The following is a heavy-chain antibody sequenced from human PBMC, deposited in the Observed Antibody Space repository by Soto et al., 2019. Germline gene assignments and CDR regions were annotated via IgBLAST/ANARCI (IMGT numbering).Heavy chain of an antibody. Sequence: GSLRVSCVASGFTFNKYALAWVRQAPGKGLEWVSAISGSGASTYDADSVKGRFTISRDNSNNTLYLQMNSLRAEDTAVYYCAKSPGVITLLTFFAHWGQGSPVIVSS. CDR3: AKSPGVITLLTFFAH. CDR1: GFTFNKYA. CDR2: ISGSGAST. V-gene: IGHV3-23*01. D-gene: IGHD7-27*01. J-gene: IGHJ4*02.